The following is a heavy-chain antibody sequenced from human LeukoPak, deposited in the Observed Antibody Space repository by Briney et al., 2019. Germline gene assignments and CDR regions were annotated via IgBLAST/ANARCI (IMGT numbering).Heavy chain of an antibody. CDR1: GGSISSSSHY. CDR2: IYTSGST. CDR3: ARDPYCSGGSCYLNWFDP. V-gene: IGHV4-39*07. Sequence: SETLSLTCTVSGGSISSSSHYWGWIRQPPGKGLEWIGRIYTSGSTNYNPSLKSRVTMSVDTSKNQFSLKLSSVTAADTAMYYCARDPYCSGGSCYLNWFDPWGQGTLVTVSS. J-gene: IGHJ5*02. D-gene: IGHD2-15*01.